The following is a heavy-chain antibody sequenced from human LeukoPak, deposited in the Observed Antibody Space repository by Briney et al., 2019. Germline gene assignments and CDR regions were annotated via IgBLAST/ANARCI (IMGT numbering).Heavy chain of an antibody. CDR1: GGSFSGYY. CDR2: INPSGST. CDR3: ARGRFLEWLLD. Sequence: SETLSLTCTVYGGSFSGYYWTWIRQPPGKGLEWIGEINPSGSTNYNPSLKSRVTISVDTSKNQFSLKLNSLTAADTSLYYCARGRFLEWLLDWGQGTLVTVSS. J-gene: IGHJ4*02. D-gene: IGHD3-3*01. V-gene: IGHV4-34*01.